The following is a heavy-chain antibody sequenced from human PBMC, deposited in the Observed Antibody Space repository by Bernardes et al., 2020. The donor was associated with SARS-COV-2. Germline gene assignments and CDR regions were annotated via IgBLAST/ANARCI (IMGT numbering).Heavy chain of an antibody. J-gene: IGHJ4*02. D-gene: IGHD1-26*01. Sequence: SLRLSCAASGFAFSNYGMHWVRQAPGKGLEWVALIWSDGNDKSYADSVKGRFTISRDNAKNTLYLQMNSLRAEDTAVYYCTRGVGATTSRFDYWGQGTLVTVSS. CDR1: GFAFSNYG. CDR3: TRGVGATTSRFDY. V-gene: IGHV3-33*03. CDR2: IWSDGNDK.